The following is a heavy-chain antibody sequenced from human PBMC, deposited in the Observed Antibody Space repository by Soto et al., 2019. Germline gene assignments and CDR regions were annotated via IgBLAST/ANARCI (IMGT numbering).Heavy chain of an antibody. Sequence: EVQLVESGGGLVQPGGSLRLSCAASGFTFSSYWMHWVRQAPGKGLVWVSRTNEDGSTINYADSVKGRFTISRDNAKNMLYREMNSLGAGDRAVYYCTRDVGGRGGYWGQGTLVTVSS. J-gene: IGHJ4*02. CDR3: TRDVGGRGGY. CDR1: GFTFSSYW. D-gene: IGHD3-16*01. V-gene: IGHV3-74*01. CDR2: TNEDGSTI.